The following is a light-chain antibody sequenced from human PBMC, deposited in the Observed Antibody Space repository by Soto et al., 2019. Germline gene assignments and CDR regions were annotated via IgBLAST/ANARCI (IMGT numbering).Light chain of an antibody. Sequence: EIVSTQSPGTLSLSPGERATLSCRASQSVSSNYIAWYQQKPGQAPRLLIYGASSRATGIPDRFSGSGSGTDFTLTISRLEPEDFAVYYCQQYGSSPPRYTFGQGTKLEI. J-gene: IGKJ2*01. CDR3: QQYGSSPPRYT. CDR1: QSVSSNY. CDR2: GAS. V-gene: IGKV3-20*01.